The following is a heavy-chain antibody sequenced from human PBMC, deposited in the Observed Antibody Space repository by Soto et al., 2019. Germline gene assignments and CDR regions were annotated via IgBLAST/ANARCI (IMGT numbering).Heavy chain of an antibody. D-gene: IGHD1-1*01. CDR2: INHSGST. V-gene: IGHV4-34*10. J-gene: IGHJ5*01. CDR1: GGSFSGYY. Sequence: SETLSLTCAVYGGSFSGYYWSWIRQPPGKGLEWIGEINHSGSTNYNPSLKSRVTMTRDTSTNTAYMELSSLRYDDTAVYYCARYRGGSGTGSSWFDSWGQGTLVTVSS. CDR3: ARYRGGSGTGSSWFDS.